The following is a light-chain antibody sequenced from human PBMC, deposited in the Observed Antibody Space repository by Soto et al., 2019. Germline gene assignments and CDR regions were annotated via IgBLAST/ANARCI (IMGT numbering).Light chain of an antibody. CDR2: AAS. CDR3: QNYKSALRIT. Sequence: DIQMTQSPSSLSASVGDRVTTTCRASQGITNYLAWYQRKPGKVPKLLIYAASTLQSGVPSRFSGSGSGTDFTLTISSLQPEDVATYYCQNYKSALRITFGQGTRLEIK. J-gene: IGKJ5*01. V-gene: IGKV1-27*01. CDR1: QGITNY.